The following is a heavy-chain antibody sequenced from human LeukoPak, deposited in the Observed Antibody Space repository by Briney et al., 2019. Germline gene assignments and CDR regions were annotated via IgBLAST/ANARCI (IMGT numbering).Heavy chain of an antibody. V-gene: IGHV4-34*01. CDR2: INHSGST. J-gene: IGHJ4*02. D-gene: IGHD3-22*01. Sequence: SETLSLTFAVYGGSFSGYYWSWIRQSPGKGLEWIGEINHSGSTKYNPSLKNRVTISVDTSKNQFSLKLSSVTAADTAVYYCAREGPGGSGYYYLVPFDYWGQGTLVTVSS. CDR3: AREGPGGSGYYYLVPFDY. CDR1: GGSFSGYY.